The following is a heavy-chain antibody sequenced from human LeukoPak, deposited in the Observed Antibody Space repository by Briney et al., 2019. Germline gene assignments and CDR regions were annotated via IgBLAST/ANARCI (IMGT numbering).Heavy chain of an antibody. D-gene: IGHD6-13*01. Sequence: GGSLRLSCAASGFTFDSYCMNWVRQAPGKGLEWVSSITSSSTYIYYADSVKGRFTISRDNAKKSVYLQMNSLRAEDTAVYYCARGGVYSSRGIDYWGQGTLVTVSS. CDR3: ARGGVYSSRGIDY. V-gene: IGHV3-21*01. CDR1: GFTFDSYC. J-gene: IGHJ4*02. CDR2: ITSSSTYI.